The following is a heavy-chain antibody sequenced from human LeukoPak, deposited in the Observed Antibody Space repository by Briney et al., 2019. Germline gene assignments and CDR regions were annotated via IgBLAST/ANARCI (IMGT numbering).Heavy chain of an antibody. CDR2: IRYDGDIK. V-gene: IGHV3-30*02. J-gene: IGHJ5*02. D-gene: IGHD1-20*01. Sequence: GGSLRLSCAASGFTFSSYAMHWVRQAPGKGLEWVAFIRYDGDIKYYTDSAKGRFTISRDNSKNTVYLQMNSLRDEDTAVYYCTRTNWNPGYFDTWGQGTLVTVSS. CDR3: TRTNWNPGYFDT. CDR1: GFTFSSYA.